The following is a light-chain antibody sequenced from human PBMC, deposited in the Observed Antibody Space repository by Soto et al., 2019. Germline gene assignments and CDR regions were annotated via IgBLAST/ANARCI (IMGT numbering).Light chain of an antibody. CDR3: QQYNVWPLT. CDR2: VAS. V-gene: IGKV3-15*01. Sequence: ELVMTQSPATLSVSPGERATLSCRASQSVNSNLAWYQQKPGQTPKLLIYVASTRATGIPARFSGSGSGTEFTLTISSLQSEDFAIYYCQQYNVWPLTFGGGTKVEFK. CDR1: QSVNSN. J-gene: IGKJ4*01.